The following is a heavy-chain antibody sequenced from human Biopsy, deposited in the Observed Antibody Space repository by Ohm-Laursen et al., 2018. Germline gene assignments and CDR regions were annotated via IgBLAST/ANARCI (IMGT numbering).Heavy chain of an antibody. V-gene: IGHV1-69*06. CDR3: ASDLLGREGYCGGRNCQIAY. D-gene: IGHD2-15*01. Sequence: ASVKVSCKTSGGTLSNYAINWVRQAPGQGLKWMGGIIPIFDTANYAQKFQDRVTITADKSTFTAYMELSSLRSEDTAVYYCASDLLGREGYCGGRNCQIAYWGQGTLVTVPS. J-gene: IGHJ4*02. CDR2: IIPIFDTA. CDR1: GGTLSNYA.